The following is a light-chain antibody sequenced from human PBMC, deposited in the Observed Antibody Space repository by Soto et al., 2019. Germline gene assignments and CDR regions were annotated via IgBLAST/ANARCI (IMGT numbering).Light chain of an antibody. CDR1: QDIGRY. J-gene: IGKJ3*01. V-gene: IGKV1-9*01. Sequence: DIQLTQSPSFLSASVGDRVTITCRASQDIGRYLAWYQQKPGQAPKLLIYTASTLQSGVPSRFSGSESGTHFTLTISSLQREGFACYYCQQLSDYPLPFGPETKVDI. CDR3: QQLSDYPLP. CDR2: TAS.